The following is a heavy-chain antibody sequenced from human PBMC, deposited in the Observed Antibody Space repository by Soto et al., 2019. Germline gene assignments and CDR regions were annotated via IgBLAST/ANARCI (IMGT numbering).Heavy chain of an antibody. V-gene: IGHV3-49*04. J-gene: IGHJ4*02. D-gene: IGHD6-13*01. Sequence: LRLSCSASGFVFGDYAVTWVRQAPGKGLEWVGVVRSETYGGSTEYAASVKGRFRISRDDSESIAYLQMTGLKTEDTAVYYCTRGRGTSGWYADYWGKGILVTVSS. CDR1: GFVFGDYA. CDR2: VRSETYGGST. CDR3: TRGRGTSGWYADY.